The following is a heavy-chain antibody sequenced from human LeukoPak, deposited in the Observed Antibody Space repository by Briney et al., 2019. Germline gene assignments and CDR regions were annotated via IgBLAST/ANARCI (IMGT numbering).Heavy chain of an antibody. CDR1: GFTVSSNY. D-gene: IGHD1-1*01. J-gene: IGHJ4*02. V-gene: IGHV3-66*01. CDR3: ASPIWPPYTNFDY. CDR2: IYSGGST. Sequence: GGSLRLSCAASGFTVSSNYMSWVRQAPGKGLEWVSVIYSGGSTYYTDSVKGRFTISRDNSKNTLYLQMNSPRAEDTAVYYCASPIWPPYTNFDYWGQGTLVTVSS.